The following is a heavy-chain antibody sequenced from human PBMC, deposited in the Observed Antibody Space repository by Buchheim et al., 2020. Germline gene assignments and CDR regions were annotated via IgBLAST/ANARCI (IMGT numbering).Heavy chain of an antibody. V-gene: IGHV3-33*01. J-gene: IGHJ6*02. CDR2: IWYDGSNK. D-gene: IGHD3-3*01. Sequence: QVQLVESGGGVVQPGRSLRLSCAASGFTFSSYGMHWVRQAPGKGLEWVAVIWYDGSNKYYADSVKGRFTISRANSKNTLYLQMNSLRAEDTAVYYCARDPAHYDFWSGYYTGGMDVWGQGTT. CDR1: GFTFSSYG. CDR3: ARDPAHYDFWSGYYTGGMDV.